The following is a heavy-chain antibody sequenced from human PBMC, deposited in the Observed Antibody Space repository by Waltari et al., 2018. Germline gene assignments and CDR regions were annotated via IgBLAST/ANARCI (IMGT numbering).Heavy chain of an antibody. CDR2: ISGSGSST. V-gene: IGHV3-23*04. Sequence: EVQLVESGGGLVQPGGSLRLSCAASGFTFSNYGMAWVRQAPGKGLEWVSVISGSGSSTNDADSVKGRLTISRDNSKNTLYLQMDTPRAEDTAVYYCAKGGKTGSYYFWDSWGQGTLVTVSS. J-gene: IGHJ4*02. CDR3: AKGGKTGSYYFWDS. CDR1: GFTFSNYG. D-gene: IGHD1-26*01.